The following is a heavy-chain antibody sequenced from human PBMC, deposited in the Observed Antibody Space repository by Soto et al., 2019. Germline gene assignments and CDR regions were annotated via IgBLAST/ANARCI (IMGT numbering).Heavy chain of an antibody. D-gene: IGHD6-19*01. CDR2: ISYDGSNK. CDR1: GFTFSSYA. Sequence: GGSLRLSCAASGFTFSSYAMHWVRQAPGKGLEWVAVISYDGSNKYYADSVKGRFTISRDNSKNTLYLQMNSLRAEDTAVYYCARDGTGYSSGWYENDYWGQGTLVTVSS. J-gene: IGHJ4*02. V-gene: IGHV3-30-3*01. CDR3: ARDGTGYSSGWYENDY.